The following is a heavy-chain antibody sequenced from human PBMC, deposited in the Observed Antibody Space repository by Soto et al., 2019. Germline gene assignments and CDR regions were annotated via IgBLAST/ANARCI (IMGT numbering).Heavy chain of an antibody. CDR1: GGSISSGDYY. CDR2: IYYSGST. CDR3: TRSSVDTAMVDDY. V-gene: IGHV4-30-4*01. Sequence: QVQLQESGPGLVKPSQTLSLTCTVSGGSISSGDYYWSWIRQPPGKGLEWIGYIYYSGSTYYNPSLKSRVTISVDTSKNQFSLKLSSVTAADTAVYYCTRSSVDTAMVDDYWGQGTLVTVSS. J-gene: IGHJ4*02. D-gene: IGHD5-18*01.